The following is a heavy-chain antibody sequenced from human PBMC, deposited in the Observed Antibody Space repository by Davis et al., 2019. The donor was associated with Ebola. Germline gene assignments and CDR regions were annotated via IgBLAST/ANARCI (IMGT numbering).Heavy chain of an antibody. CDR2: LYYDGSA. CDR3: ARPVGNAFDV. Sequence: SETLSLTCTVSGGSISSYYWGWIRQPPGKALEWIGHLYYDGSAYYSPSLQSRVTIFVDASKNQVSLNLTSVTAADTAVYYCARPVGNAFDVWGQGTMVTVSS. CDR1: GGSISSYY. V-gene: IGHV4-39*01. D-gene: IGHD1-26*01. J-gene: IGHJ3*01.